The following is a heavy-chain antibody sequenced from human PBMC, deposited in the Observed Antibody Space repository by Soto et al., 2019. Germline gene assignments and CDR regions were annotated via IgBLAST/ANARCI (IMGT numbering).Heavy chain of an antibody. CDR3: ARGGYSGRLYYFDY. Sequence: PSETLSLTCAVSGGSISSGGYSWSWIRQPPGKGLEWIGYIYHSGSTYYNPSLKSRVTISVDRSKNQVSLKLNSVTAADTAVYYCARGGYSGRLYYFDYWGLGTLVTVSS. D-gene: IGHD3-16*01. CDR2: IYHSGST. J-gene: IGHJ4*02. CDR1: GGSISSGGYS. V-gene: IGHV4-30-2*01.